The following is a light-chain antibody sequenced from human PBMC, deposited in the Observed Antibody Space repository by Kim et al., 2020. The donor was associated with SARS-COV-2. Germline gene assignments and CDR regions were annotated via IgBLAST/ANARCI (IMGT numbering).Light chain of an antibody. CDR1: KLGDKY. J-gene: IGLJ2*01. CDR3: QAWDSSTVV. Sequence: SVSPGQTASLPCSGDKLGDKYACWYQQKPGQSPVLVIYQDSQRPSGIPERFSGSNSGNPATLTISGTQAMDEADYYCQAWDSSTVVFGGGTQLTVL. CDR2: QDS. V-gene: IGLV3-1*01.